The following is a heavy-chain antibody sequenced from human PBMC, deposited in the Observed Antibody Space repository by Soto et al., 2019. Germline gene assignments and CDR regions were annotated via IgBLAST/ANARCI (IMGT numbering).Heavy chain of an antibody. CDR2: IKSKTDGGTT. CDR1: GFTFSNAW. V-gene: IGHV3-15*07. CDR3: TTGPGWLRLSYCYGMDV. D-gene: IGHD5-12*01. Sequence: EVQLVESGGGLVQPGGSLRLSCAASGFTFSNAWMNWVRQAPGKGLEWVGRIKSKTDGGTTDYAAPVKGRFTISRGDSKNSLYLQMNSLKTEDTAVYYCTTGPGWLRLSYCYGMDVWGQGTTVTVSS. J-gene: IGHJ6*02.